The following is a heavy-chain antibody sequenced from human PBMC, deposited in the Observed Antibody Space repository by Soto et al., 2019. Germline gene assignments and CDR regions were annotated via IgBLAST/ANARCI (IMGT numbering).Heavy chain of an antibody. CDR2: IYPGDSDT. CDR3: ARTDSGYYFSYYYGMDV. J-gene: IGHJ6*02. CDR1: GYSFTSYW. D-gene: IGHD3-22*01. Sequence: GESLKISCKGSGYSFTSYWIGWVRQMPGKGLEWMGIIYPGDSDTRYSPSFQGQVTISADKSISTAYLQWSSLKASDTAMYYCARTDSGYYFSYYYGMDVWGQGMTVTVSS. V-gene: IGHV5-51*01.